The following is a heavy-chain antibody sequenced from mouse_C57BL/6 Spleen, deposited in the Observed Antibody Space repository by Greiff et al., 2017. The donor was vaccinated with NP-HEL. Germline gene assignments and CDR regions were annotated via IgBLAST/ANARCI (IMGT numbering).Heavy chain of an antibody. D-gene: IGHD1-1*01. CDR1: GYTFTDYY. Sequence: EVQLQQSGPVLVKPGASVKMSCKASGYTFTDYYMNWVKQSHGKSLEWIGVINPYNGGTSSNQKVKGKATLTVDKSSRPAYLERNSLTSEDSAVYYCARDPVVGYVDDWGQGTTLTVAA. J-gene: IGHJ2*01. CDR3: ARDPVVGYVDD. CDR2: INPYNGGT. V-gene: IGHV1-19*01.